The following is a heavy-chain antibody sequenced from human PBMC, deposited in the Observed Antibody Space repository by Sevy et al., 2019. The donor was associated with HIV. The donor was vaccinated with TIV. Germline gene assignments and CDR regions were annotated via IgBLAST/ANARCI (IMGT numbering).Heavy chain of an antibody. Sequence: GGSLRLSCAASGFTFSSYGMHRVRQAPGKGLEWVAFIRYDGSNKYYADSVKGRFTISRDNSKNTLYLQMNSLRAEDTAVYYCAKTEYSGYDPPLYFDYWGQGTLVTVSS. J-gene: IGHJ4*02. CDR3: AKTEYSGYDPPLYFDY. D-gene: IGHD5-12*01. V-gene: IGHV3-30*02. CDR2: IRYDGSNK. CDR1: GFTFSSYG.